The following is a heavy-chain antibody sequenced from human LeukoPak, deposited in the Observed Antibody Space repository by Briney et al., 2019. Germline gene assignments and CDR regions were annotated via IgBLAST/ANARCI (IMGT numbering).Heavy chain of an antibody. Sequence: GGSLRLSCAASGFTLSSYGMNWVRQAPGKGLEWVSYISSTSSTIYYADSVKGRFTISRDNAKNSLYLQMNSLRDEDTAVYYCARDLRGYCSGGSCYSFDYWGQGTLVTVSS. D-gene: IGHD2-15*01. J-gene: IGHJ4*02. CDR2: ISSTSSTI. V-gene: IGHV3-48*02. CDR1: GFTLSSYG. CDR3: ARDLRGYCSGGSCYSFDY.